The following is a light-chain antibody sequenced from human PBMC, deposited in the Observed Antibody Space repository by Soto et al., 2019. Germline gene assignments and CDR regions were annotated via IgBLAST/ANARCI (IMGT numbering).Light chain of an antibody. Sequence: EVVLTQSPSTLSLSPVETATLSCRASQGVSSSYLAWYQQKLGQPPRLLIYGTFTRDTGIPDRLSASGSETDFTITISRLEPEDFAVYSCQQYGGSPAFTFGPGTKVYLK. CDR3: QQYGGSPAFT. CDR2: GTF. J-gene: IGKJ3*01. CDR1: QGVSSSY. V-gene: IGKV3-20*01.